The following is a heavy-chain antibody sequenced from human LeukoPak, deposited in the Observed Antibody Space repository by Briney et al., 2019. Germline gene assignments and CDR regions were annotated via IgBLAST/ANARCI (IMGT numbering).Heavy chain of an antibody. CDR1: GYSFTSYW. Sequence: GESLQISCKGSGYSFTSYWIGWVRQMPGKGLEWMGIIYPGDSDTRYSPSFQGQVTISADKSISTAYLQWSSLKASDTAMYYCARRTYPIAVAGTDWFDPWGQGTLVTVSS. CDR2: IYPGDSDT. V-gene: IGHV5-51*01. J-gene: IGHJ5*02. CDR3: ARRTYPIAVAGTDWFDP. D-gene: IGHD6-19*01.